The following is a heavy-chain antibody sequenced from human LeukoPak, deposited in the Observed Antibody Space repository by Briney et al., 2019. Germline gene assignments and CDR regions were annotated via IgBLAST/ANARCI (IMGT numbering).Heavy chain of an antibody. CDR3: ARDPYSGNYGDYYYYYMDA. D-gene: IGHD1-26*01. Sequence: GGSLRLSCVASGFTFNTYNMNWVRQAPGKGLEWVSSITSSSSYIYYADSVKGRFTISRDNAKSSLYLQMNSPRDEDTAVYYCARDPYSGNYGDYYYYYMDAWGKGTTVTISS. V-gene: IGHV3-21*01. J-gene: IGHJ6*03. CDR1: GFTFNTYN. CDR2: ITSSSSYI.